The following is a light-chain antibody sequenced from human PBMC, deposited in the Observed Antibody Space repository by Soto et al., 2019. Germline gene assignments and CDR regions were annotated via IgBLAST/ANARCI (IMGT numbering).Light chain of an antibody. Sequence: QSVLTQSPSASGTPGQWVAISCSGSRSNIGSHTVNWYQQLPGTAPKLLIYSNNQRPSGVPDRFSGSKSGTSASLAIGGLQSEDEAHYYCAVRDDSLNGWVFGGGTKLTVL. CDR2: SNN. CDR1: RSNIGSHT. V-gene: IGLV1-44*01. J-gene: IGLJ3*02. CDR3: AVRDDSLNGWV.